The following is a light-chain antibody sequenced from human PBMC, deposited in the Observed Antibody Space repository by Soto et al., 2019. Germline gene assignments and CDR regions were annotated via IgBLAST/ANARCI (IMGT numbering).Light chain of an antibody. V-gene: IGKV3-15*01. J-gene: IGKJ5*01. Sequence: EVVMTQSPATLSVSPGERATLSCRASRGIGSTLAWYQQKPGQTPRLLIYDTSTRATGVPGRFIGSRSGTEFTLTITSLQSEDFAIYYCQQYDNLPPITFGQGTRLEIK. CDR3: QQYDNLPPIT. CDR1: RGIGST. CDR2: DTS.